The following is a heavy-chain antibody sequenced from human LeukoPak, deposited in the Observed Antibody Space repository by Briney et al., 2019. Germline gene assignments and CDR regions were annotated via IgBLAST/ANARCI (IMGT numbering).Heavy chain of an antibody. Sequence: GGSLRLSCAASGFTFSSYAMSWVRKAPGKGLELVSAISGSGGSTYYADSVKGRSTNSRDNTKNAMYLQMYSLRADDTAVYDWAEASVGATLSGSNSFDYWGQGTLVTVSS. CDR1: GFTFSSYA. CDR2: ISGSGGST. CDR3: AEASVGATLSGSNSFDY. J-gene: IGHJ4*02. V-gene: IGHV3-23*01. D-gene: IGHD1-26*01.